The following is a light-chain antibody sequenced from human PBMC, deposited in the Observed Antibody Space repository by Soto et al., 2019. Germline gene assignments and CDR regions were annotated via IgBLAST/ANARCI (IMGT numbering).Light chain of an antibody. Sequence: DVVMTQSPLSLPVTFGQPASISCRSSQSLVDSDGSTFLNWFQQMPGQSPRRLIYKVSNRDSGVPDRFSGSGSGTDFTLKISRVEAEDVGVYYCLQYTHWPYTFGQGTKLEIK. CDR2: KVS. V-gene: IGKV2-30*01. CDR3: LQYTHWPYT. J-gene: IGKJ2*01. CDR1: QSLVDSDGSTF.